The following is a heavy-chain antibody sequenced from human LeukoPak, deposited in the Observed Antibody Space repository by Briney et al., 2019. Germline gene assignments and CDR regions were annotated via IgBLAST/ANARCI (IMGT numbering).Heavy chain of an antibody. J-gene: IGHJ4*02. CDR2: IRSNAYGGAT. CDR3: TRDPPSYGGNYY. V-gene: IGHV3-49*04. CDR1: GFTFSSYA. D-gene: IGHD4-23*01. Sequence: PGGSLRLSCAASGFTFSSYAMSWVRRAPGKGLEWVGFIRSNAYGGATEYAASVQGRFTISRDDSKSIAYLQMNSLKTEDTAVYYCTRDPPSYGGNYYWGQGTLVTVSS.